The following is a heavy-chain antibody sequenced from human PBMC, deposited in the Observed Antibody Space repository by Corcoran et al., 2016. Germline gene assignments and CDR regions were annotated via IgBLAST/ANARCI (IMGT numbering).Heavy chain of an antibody. Sequence: QVQLQESGPGLVKPSETLSLTCTVSGYSISSGYYWGWIRRPPGKGLEWIGSIYHSGSTYFNPSLQSRVTISVDTSKNQFSLKLRSVSAADTAVYYCARGASGYGYVSDYWGQGSLVTVSS. CDR2: IYHSGST. CDR1: GYSISSGYY. J-gene: IGHJ4*02. D-gene: IGHD3-10*02. CDR3: ARGASGYGYVSDY. V-gene: IGHV4-38-2*02.